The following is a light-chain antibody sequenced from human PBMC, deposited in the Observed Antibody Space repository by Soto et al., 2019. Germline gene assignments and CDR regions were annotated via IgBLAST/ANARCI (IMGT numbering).Light chain of an antibody. CDR3: HQYGSSPWT. J-gene: IGKJ1*01. Sequence: VMTQSPATLSVSPGERVTLSCRSSQSVGDNLAWFQQKPGQGPRLLIYGASSRAPGIPDRFSGSGSETDFTLTITRLESEDFAVYSCHQYGSSPWTFGQGTKADIK. CDR2: GAS. CDR1: QSVGDN. V-gene: IGKV3-20*01.